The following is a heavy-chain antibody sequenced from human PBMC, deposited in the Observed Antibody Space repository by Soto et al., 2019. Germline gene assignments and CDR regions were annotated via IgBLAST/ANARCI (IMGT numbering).Heavy chain of an antibody. J-gene: IGHJ6*02. D-gene: IGHD5-18*01. V-gene: IGHV3-21*01. CDR1: GFTFTSYT. CDR3: ARKGYGEYGGMDV. CDR2: ISTTSGYI. Sequence: KTVGSLRLSCAASGFTFTSYTFNWVRQAPGKGLEWVSCISTTSGYIYYADSVKGRFTISRDNTKNSLYLQMNSLRVEDTAIYYCARKGYGEYGGMDVWGPGALVTVYS.